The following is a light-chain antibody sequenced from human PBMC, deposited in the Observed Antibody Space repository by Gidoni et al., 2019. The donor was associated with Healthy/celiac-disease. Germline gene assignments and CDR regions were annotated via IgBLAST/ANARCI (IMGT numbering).Light chain of an antibody. V-gene: IGKV4-1*01. Sequence: DIVMTQSPDSLAVSLGERATINCKSSQSVLYSSNNKNYLAWYQQKPGQPPKLLIYWASTRASEVPDRFSGSGSGTDFTLTISSLQAEDVAVYYCQQYYSTPTFGQGTKVEIK. J-gene: IGKJ1*01. CDR3: QQYYSTPT. CDR2: WAS. CDR1: QSVLYSSNNKNY.